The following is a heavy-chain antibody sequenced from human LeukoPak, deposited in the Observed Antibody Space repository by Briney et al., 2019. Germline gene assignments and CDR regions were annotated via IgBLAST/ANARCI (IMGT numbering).Heavy chain of an antibody. V-gene: IGHV3-7*03. CDR2: IKQDGSEK. J-gene: IGHJ3*02. CDR1: GFTFSSYW. Sequence: GGSLRLSCAASGFTFSSYWMSWVRQAPGKGLEWVANIKQDGSEKYYVDSVKGRLTISRDNAKNSLFLQMNSLRAEDTAVYYCAKDLTTMVRGVIPDAFDIWGQGTMVTVSS. D-gene: IGHD3-10*01. CDR3: AKDLTTMVRGVIPDAFDI.